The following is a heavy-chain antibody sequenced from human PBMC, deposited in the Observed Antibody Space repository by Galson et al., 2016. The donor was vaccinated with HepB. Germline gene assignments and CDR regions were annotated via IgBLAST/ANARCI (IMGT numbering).Heavy chain of an antibody. CDR1: GDSISTRSYY. CDR2: IFHSGKT. CDR3: ARAKVDLYENDWASYRYVDY. Sequence: SETLSLTCTVSGDSISTRSYYWAWIRQPPGKGLEWLGSIFHSGKTYYNPSLKSRVTVSVDTSKHQFSLQLYSVTAADTAVFYCARAKVDLYENDWASYRYVDYWGQGTLVTVSS. V-gene: IGHV4-39*01. J-gene: IGHJ4*02. D-gene: IGHD3-16*02.